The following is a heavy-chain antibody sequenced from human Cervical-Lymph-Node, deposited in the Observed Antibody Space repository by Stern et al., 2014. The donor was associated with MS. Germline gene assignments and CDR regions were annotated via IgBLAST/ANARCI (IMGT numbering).Heavy chain of an antibody. D-gene: IGHD6-13*01. V-gene: IGHV4-4*02. CDR3: AKEGRVSRFDS. Sequence: QVQLQESGPGLVKPSGTLSITCAVSGASIGSSHWWSWVRQPPGKGLEWIGEIYHTGNINYNPSLKSRVTISLDKSKNQFSLRLNSVTAADTAIYYCAKEGRVSRFDSWGQGTLVTVSS. J-gene: IGHJ4*02. CDR2: IYHTGNI. CDR1: GASIGSSHW.